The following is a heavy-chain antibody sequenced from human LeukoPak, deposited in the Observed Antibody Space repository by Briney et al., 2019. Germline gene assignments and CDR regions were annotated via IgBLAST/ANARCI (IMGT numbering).Heavy chain of an antibody. D-gene: IGHD1-26*01. CDR3: ARDPTDSGSYLAL. J-gene: IGHJ4*02. Sequence: SVKVSCKASGGAFSSYAISWVRQAPGQGLEWMGRIIPILGIANYAQKFQGRVTITADKSTSTAYMELSSLRSEDTAVYYCARDPTDSGSYLALWGQGTLVTVSS. V-gene: IGHV1-69*04. CDR2: IIPILGIA. CDR1: GGAFSSYA.